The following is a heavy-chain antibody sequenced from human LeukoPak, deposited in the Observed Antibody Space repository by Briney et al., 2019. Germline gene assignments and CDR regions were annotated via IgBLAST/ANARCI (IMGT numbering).Heavy chain of an antibody. CDR1: GFTFSNYA. V-gene: IGHV3-23*01. CDR2: ISGTSGTI. J-gene: IGHJ4*02. Sequence: GGSLRLSCAASGFTFSNYAMSWVRQAPGKGLEWVSAISGTSGTINYAAPVKGRFTISRDNSKNTLYLQMNSLRVDDMAVYYCAKRLGDPRAFDYWGQGTLVTVSS. CDR3: AKRLGDPRAFDY. D-gene: IGHD2-21*02.